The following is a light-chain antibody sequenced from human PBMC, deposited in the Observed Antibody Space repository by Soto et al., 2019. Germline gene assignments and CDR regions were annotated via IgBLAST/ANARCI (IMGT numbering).Light chain of an antibody. V-gene: IGKV3-20*01. Sequence: ATLSCRAGQSVSNNYLAWYQQKPGQAPRLLIYGASSRATGIPDRFSGSASGTDFSLTLSRLEPEDFASYYCQQYGNSHPETFGQGTRLEIK. CDR2: GAS. CDR1: QSVSNNY. CDR3: QQYGNSHPET. J-gene: IGKJ5*01.